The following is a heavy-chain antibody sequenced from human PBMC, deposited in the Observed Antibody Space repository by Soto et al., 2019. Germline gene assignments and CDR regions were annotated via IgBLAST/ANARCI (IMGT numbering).Heavy chain of an antibody. J-gene: IGHJ4*02. V-gene: IGHV1-46*01. D-gene: IGHD1-26*01. CDR2: ISPSGGST. CDR3: ASTYSGTYSFDY. Sequence: QVQLVQSGAEVKKPGASVKVSCKASGYTFTNCYMHWVRQAPGQGLEWMGIISPSGGSTSYAQKFQGRVTMTRDTSTSTVYLELSSLRSEDTAVYYCASTYSGTYSFDYWGQGTLVTVSS. CDR1: GYTFTNCY.